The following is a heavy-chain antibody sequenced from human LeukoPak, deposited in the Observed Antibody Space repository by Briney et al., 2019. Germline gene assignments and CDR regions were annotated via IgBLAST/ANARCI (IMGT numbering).Heavy chain of an antibody. Sequence: SETLSLTCTVSGGSISSGGYYWSWIRQHPGKGLEWIGYIYYSGSTYYNPSLKSRVTISVDTSKNQFSLKLSSVTAADTAVYYCAGSYSSGPYGWGQGTLVTVSS. CDR1: GGSISSGGYY. D-gene: IGHD6-19*01. CDR2: IYYSGST. J-gene: IGHJ4*02. V-gene: IGHV4-31*03. CDR3: AGSYSSGPYG.